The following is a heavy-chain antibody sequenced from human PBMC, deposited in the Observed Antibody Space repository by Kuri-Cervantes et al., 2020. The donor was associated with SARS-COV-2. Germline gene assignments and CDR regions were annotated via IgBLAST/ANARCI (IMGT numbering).Heavy chain of an antibody. Sequence: SVKVSCKASGGTFSSYAISWVRQAPGQGLEWMGGIIPIFGTANYAQKFQGRVTITTDESTSTAYMELSSLRSEDTAVYYCVRSYDFWSGPSGSAFDIWGQGIMVTVSS. CDR2: IIPIFGTA. V-gene: IGHV1-69*05. CDR3: VRSYDFWSGPSGSAFDI. J-gene: IGHJ3*02. CDR1: GGTFSSYA. D-gene: IGHD3-3*01.